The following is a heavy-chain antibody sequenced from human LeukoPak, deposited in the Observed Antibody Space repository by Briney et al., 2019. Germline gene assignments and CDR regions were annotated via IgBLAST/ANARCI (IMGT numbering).Heavy chain of an antibody. CDR1: GYSISSGYY. V-gene: IGHV4-38-2*02. J-gene: IGHJ4*02. Sequence: SETLSLTCTVSGYSISSGYYWGWIRQPPGKGLKWIGSIYHSGSTYYNPSLKSRVTISVDTSKNQFSLKLSSVTAADTAVYYCATQITMVRGVISYYFDYWGQGTLVTVSS. CDR2: IYHSGST. CDR3: ATQITMVRGVISYYFDY. D-gene: IGHD3-10*01.